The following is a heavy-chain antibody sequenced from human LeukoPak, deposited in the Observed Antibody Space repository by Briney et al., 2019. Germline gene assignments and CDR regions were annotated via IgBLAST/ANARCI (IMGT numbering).Heavy chain of an antibody. J-gene: IGHJ4*02. CDR3: ARAGGGDGYNYVY. V-gene: IGHV1-46*01. CDR2: TNPSGGTT. Sequence: ASVKVSCKASGYTFTRYYIHWVRQAPGQGLEWMGITNPSGGTTNYAQKFQGRVTMTRDTSTSTVYMELSSLRSEDTAVYYCARAGGGDGYNYVYWGQGTLVTVSS. CDR1: GYTFTRYY. D-gene: IGHD5-24*01.